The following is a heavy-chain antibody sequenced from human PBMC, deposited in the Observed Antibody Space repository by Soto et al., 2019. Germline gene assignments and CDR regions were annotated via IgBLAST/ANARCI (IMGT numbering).Heavy chain of an antibody. J-gene: IGHJ3*02. CDR3: AREQLCRAFDI. CDR2: IYYSGST. CDR1: GGSISSYY. D-gene: IGHD2-2*01. Sequence: QVQLQESGPGLVKPSETLSLTCTVSGGSISSYYWSWIRQPPGKGLEWIGDIYYSGSTNYNPALKSRGSISVDTSKNQFSLKLSSVTAADTAVYYCAREQLCRAFDIWGQGTMVTVSA. V-gene: IGHV4-59*01.